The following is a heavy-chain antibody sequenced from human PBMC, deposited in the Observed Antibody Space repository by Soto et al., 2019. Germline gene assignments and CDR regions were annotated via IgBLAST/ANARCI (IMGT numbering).Heavy chain of an antibody. V-gene: IGHV3-23*01. Sequence: GGSLRLSCAASGFTFSSYAMSWVRQAPGKGLEWVSVISGSGGSTYYADSVKGRFTISRDNSKNTLYLQMNSLRAEDTAVYYCAKGAPYYYDSSGYYRVNYYYYYGMDVWGQGTTVTVSS. J-gene: IGHJ6*02. CDR1: GFTFSSYA. D-gene: IGHD3-22*01. CDR2: ISGSGGST. CDR3: AKGAPYYYDSSGYYRVNYYYYYGMDV.